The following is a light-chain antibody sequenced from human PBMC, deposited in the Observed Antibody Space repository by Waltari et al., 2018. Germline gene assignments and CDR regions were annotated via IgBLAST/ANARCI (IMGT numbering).Light chain of an antibody. CDR1: QSVGRS. CDR2: YAS. CDR3: QMYVRLPAT. J-gene: IGKJ1*01. Sequence: EIVLTQSPGTLSLSPGERATLSCRASQSVGRSLTWYQQRHGQSPRLLIYYASTRATGIPDRFSGGGSGTDFSLTISRLEPEDFAVYYCQMYVRLPATFGQGTKVEI. V-gene: IGKV3-20*01.